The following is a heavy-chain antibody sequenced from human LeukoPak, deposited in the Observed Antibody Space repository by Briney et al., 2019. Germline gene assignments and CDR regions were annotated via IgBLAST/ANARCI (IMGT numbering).Heavy chain of an antibody. CDR3: ARVVRSGSYPIDY. CDR1: GGSIGSYY. J-gene: IGHJ4*02. CDR2: IYYSGST. Sequence: SETLSLTCTVSGGSIGSYYCSWIRQPPGKGLEWIGYIYYSGSTNYNPSLKSRVTISVDTSKNQFSLKLSSVTAADTAVYYCARVVRSGSYPIDYWGQGTLVTVSS. V-gene: IGHV4-59*01. D-gene: IGHD1-26*01.